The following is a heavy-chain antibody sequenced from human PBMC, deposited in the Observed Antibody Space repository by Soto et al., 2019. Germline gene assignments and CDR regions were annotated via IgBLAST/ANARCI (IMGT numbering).Heavy chain of an antibody. V-gene: IGHV3-66*01. Sequence: EVPLVQSGGGLVQPGGSLRLSCAASGFTVSSNYMSWVRQAPGKGLEWVSVIYTGGTTYYADSVKGRFTISRDNSKNTLYLQMNSLRAEDTAVYYCAKDEYYGGNSAYFHYWGQGTLVTVSS. J-gene: IGHJ1*01. CDR1: GFTVSSNY. CDR3: AKDEYYGGNSAYFHY. CDR2: IYTGGTT. D-gene: IGHD4-17*01.